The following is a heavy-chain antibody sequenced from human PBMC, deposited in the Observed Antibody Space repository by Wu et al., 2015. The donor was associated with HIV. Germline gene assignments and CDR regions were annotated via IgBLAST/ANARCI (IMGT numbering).Heavy chain of an antibody. V-gene: IGHV1-2*02. CDR3: ARDATPITTEFDF. Sequence: QVQLVQSGAEVKKTGASVRVSCETSGYPFTNHYIHWVRQAPGHGLEWMAWISPSGGATIYAEAFEGRIMVSSDTSLNTVYMELESLTSGDTAMYFCARDATPITTEFDFWGQGTLITVSS. J-gene: IGHJ4*02. CDR2: ISPSGGAT. CDR1: GYPFTNHY. D-gene: IGHD4-11*01.